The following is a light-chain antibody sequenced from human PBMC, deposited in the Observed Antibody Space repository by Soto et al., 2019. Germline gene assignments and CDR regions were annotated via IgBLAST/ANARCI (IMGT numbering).Light chain of an antibody. J-gene: IGLJ1*01. CDR2: DVT. Sequence: QSVLSQPASVSGSPGQSITISCTGTSSDVGGYEYVSWYQHQPDKAPKLIIYDVTNRPSGVSTRFSGSKSGNTASLTISGIQTEDEADYYCASITRSSTSVFGTGTKSPS. V-gene: IGLV2-14*01. CDR1: SSDVGGYEY. CDR3: ASITRSSTSV.